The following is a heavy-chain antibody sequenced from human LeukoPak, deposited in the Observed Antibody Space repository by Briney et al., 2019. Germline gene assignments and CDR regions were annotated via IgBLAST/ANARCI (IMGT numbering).Heavy chain of an antibody. CDR1: GFTFSSYA. CDR2: ISYDGSNK. D-gene: IGHD3-22*01. Sequence: GGSLRLSCAASGFTFSSYAMHWVRQAPVKGLEWVAVISYDGSNKYYADSVKGRFTISRDNSKNTLYLQMNSLRAEDTAVYYCAKVHLTYYYDSSGYGFQDYWGQGTLVTVSS. CDR3: AKVHLTYYYDSSGYGFQDY. V-gene: IGHV3-30-3*01. J-gene: IGHJ4*02.